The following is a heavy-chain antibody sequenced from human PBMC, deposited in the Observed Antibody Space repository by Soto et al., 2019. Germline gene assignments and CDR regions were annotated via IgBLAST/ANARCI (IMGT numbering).Heavy chain of an antibody. D-gene: IGHD1-20*01. Sequence: PGGSLRLSCAASGFNVGAFAVNWVRQAPGKGLEWVSWISVSGAFIYYADSVRGRFSISRDASENILYLQMNSLRVDDTAVYYCTRETFAGITGLDDWGPGTLVTVSS. J-gene: IGHJ4*01. CDR3: TRETFAGITGLDD. CDR2: ISVSGAFI. CDR1: GFNVGAFA. V-gene: IGHV3-23*01.